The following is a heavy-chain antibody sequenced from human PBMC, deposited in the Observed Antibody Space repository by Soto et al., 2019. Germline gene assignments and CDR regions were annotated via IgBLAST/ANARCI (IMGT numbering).Heavy chain of an antibody. CDR2: IYHSGST. J-gene: IGHJ6*02. CDR1: GGSISSGNW. CDR3: ARDLVDSRGMDV. Sequence: ASETLSLTCAVSGGSISSGNWWSWVRQPPGKGLEWIGEIYHSGSTNYNPSLKSRVTISVDTSKNQFSLKLSSVTAADTAVYYCARDLVDSRGMDVWGQGTTVTVSS. V-gene: IGHV4-4*02.